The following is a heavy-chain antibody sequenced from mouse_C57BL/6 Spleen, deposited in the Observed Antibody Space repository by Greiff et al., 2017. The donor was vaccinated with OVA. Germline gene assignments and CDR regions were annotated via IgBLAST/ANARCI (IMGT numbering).Heavy chain of an antibody. J-gene: IGHJ1*03. CDR2: IRNKANGYTT. D-gene: IGHD1-1*01. V-gene: IGHV7-3*01. CDR3: ARNYYGSSYWYFDV. Sequence: EVKLQESGGGLVQPGGSLSLSCAASGFTFTDYYMSWVRQPPGKALEWLGFIRNKANGYTTEYSASVKGRFTISRDNSQSILYLQMNALRAEDSATYYCARNYYGSSYWYFDVWGTGTTVTVSS. CDR1: GFTFTDYY.